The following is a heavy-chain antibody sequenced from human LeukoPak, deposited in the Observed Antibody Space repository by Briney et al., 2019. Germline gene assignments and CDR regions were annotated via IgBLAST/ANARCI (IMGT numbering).Heavy chain of an antibody. J-gene: IGHJ5*02. CDR1: GFTFSSYG. Sequence: GGSLRLSCAASGFTFSSYGMHWVRQAPGKGLEWVAFIRYGGSNKYYADSVKGRFTISRDNSKNTLYLQMNSLRAEDTAVYYCAKDRGRSFFFDPWGQGTLVTVSS. D-gene: IGHD2-15*01. CDR2: IRYGGSNK. V-gene: IGHV3-30*02. CDR3: AKDRGRSFFFDP.